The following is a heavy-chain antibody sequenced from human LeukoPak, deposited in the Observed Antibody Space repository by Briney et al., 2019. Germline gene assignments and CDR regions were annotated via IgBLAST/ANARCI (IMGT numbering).Heavy chain of an antibody. J-gene: IGHJ4*02. CDR2: ITGDGSST. D-gene: IGHD6-13*01. CDR3: ATERSLGY. CDR1: GFTFSTYS. Sequence: GGSLGLSCAASGFTFSTYSMHWGRQAPGKGLVWVSRITGDGSSTSYADSVKGRFTVSRDNARNTVYLQMDSLRAEDTAVYYCATERSLGYWGQGTLVTVSS. V-gene: IGHV3-74*01.